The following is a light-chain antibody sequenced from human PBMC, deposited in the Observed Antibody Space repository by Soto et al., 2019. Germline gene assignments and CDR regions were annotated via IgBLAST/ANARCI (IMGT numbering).Light chain of an antibody. CDR2: YDS. Sequence: SYELTQPPSVSVAPGKTARITCGGNNIGSKSVHWYQQKPGQAPVLVIYYDSDRPSGIPERFSGSNSGNTATLTISRVEAGDEADYSCQMWDSSSDHPVFGGGTKLTVL. CDR1: NIGSKS. CDR3: QMWDSSSDHPV. V-gene: IGLV3-21*04. J-gene: IGLJ2*01.